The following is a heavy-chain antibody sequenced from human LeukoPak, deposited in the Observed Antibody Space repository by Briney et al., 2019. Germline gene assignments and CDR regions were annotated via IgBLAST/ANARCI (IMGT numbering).Heavy chain of an antibody. V-gene: IGHV4-59*01. J-gene: IGHJ4*02. D-gene: IGHD5-18*01. CDR1: GGSISSYY. CDR2: IDYTGNT. CDR3: ARDGGYSYGSPFDN. Sequence: SETLSLTCTVSGGSISSYYWSWIWQPPGKGLEWIGYIDYTGNTNYNPSLKSRATISVDTSKNQFYLNLSSVTAADTAVYYCARDGGYSYGSPFDNWGQGTLVTVSS.